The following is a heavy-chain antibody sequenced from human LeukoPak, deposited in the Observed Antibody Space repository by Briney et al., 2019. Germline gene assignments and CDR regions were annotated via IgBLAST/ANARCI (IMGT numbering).Heavy chain of an antibody. CDR2: INPNIGGT. CDR1: GYTFTGYY. CDR3: ARGGVTTVTTDFDY. J-gene: IGHJ4*02. D-gene: IGHD4-17*01. V-gene: IGHV1-2*02. Sequence: ASVKVSCKASGYTFTGYYMHWVRQAPGQGLEWMGWINPNIGGTNYAQKFQGRVTMTRDMSISTAYMELSRLRSDDTALYYCARGGVTTVTTDFDYWGQGTLVTVSS.